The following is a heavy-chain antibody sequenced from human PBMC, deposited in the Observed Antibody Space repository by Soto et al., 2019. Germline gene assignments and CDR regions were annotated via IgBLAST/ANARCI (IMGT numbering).Heavy chain of an antibody. J-gene: IGHJ4*02. Sequence: EVQLVESGGGLVQPGGSLRLSCAASGFTFSSYGMNWVRQAPGKGLEWVSYISSSSSTIYYADSVKGRFTISRDNAKNSLYLQMNSLRDEDTAVYYCARDAEGYSSGWYFDYWGQGTLVTVSS. V-gene: IGHV3-48*02. CDR1: GFTFSSYG. CDR2: ISSSSSTI. D-gene: IGHD6-19*01. CDR3: ARDAEGYSSGWYFDY.